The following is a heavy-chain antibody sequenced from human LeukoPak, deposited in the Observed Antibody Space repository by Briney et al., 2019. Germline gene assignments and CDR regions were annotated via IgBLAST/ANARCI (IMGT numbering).Heavy chain of an antibody. CDR2: ISRSGDIT. CDR1: GAAFTKYG. J-gene: IGHJ4*02. CDR3: ATEGFYY. V-gene: IGHV3-23*01. Sequence: PGGSLRLSCAASGAAFTKYGMKWVRQAAGAGLEYISGISRSGDITHYADSVKGRFTISRDNVQNTLYLQMNSLRADGTALYYCATEGFYYWGPGTQVTVSS.